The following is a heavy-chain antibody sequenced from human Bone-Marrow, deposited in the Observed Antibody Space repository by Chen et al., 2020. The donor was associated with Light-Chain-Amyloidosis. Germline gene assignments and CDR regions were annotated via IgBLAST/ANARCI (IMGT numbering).Heavy chain of an antibody. D-gene: IGHD5-12*01. CDR2: IYPDDSDA. CDR1: GYTFPNYW. CDR3: ARRRDGYNFDY. Sequence: EVQLEQSGPEVKKPGESLKISCKGSGYTFPNYWIGWVRQMPGKGLEWMGVIYPDDSDASYSPSFEGQVTISADKSITTADRQWRSLKAADTAMYYCARRRDGYNFDYWGQGTLVTVSS. J-gene: IGHJ4*02. V-gene: IGHV5-51*01.